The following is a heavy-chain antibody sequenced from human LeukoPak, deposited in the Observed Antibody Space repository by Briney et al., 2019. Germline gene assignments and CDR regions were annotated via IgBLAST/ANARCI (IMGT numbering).Heavy chain of an antibody. D-gene: IGHD6-13*01. CDR3: ARHLGYSSSWSETASKRGWNDAGDVAAFDI. Sequence: PSETLSLTCTVSGDSISSYYWSWIRQPPGKGLEWIGYIYYSGSTNYNPSLKGRVTISVDTSKNQFSLKLSSVTAADTAVYYCARHLGYSSSWSETASKRGWNDAGDVAAFDIWGQGTMVTVSS. J-gene: IGHJ3*02. CDR1: GDSISSYY. V-gene: IGHV4-59*08. CDR2: IYYSGST.